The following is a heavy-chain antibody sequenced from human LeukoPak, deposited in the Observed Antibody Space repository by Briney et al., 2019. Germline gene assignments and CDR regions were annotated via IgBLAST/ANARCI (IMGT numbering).Heavy chain of an antibody. J-gene: IGHJ4*02. V-gene: IGHV3-48*03. Sequence: GGSLRLCCGVSGFTFSSYEMNWVRQAPGKGLEWVSYISSVGSTRHYADSVKGRFTISRDNAKNSLYLQMNSLRAEDTAVYYFARERIAVGRGFFDYWGQGTLVTVSS. CDR3: ARERIAVGRGFFDY. D-gene: IGHD6-19*01. CDR2: ISSVGSTR. CDR1: GFTFSSYE.